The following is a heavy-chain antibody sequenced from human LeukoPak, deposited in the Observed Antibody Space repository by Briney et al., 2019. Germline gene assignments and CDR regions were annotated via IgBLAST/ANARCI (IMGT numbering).Heavy chain of an antibody. D-gene: IGHD3-3*01. J-gene: IGHJ5*02. V-gene: IGHV3-9*01. CDR2: SSWNSGSI. CDR3: AKDFYDFWSGKGSWFDP. Sequence: GRSLRLSCAASGFTFDDYAMHWVRQAPGKGLEWVSGSSWNSGSIGYADSVKGRFTISRDNAKNSLYLQMNSLRAEDTALYYCAKDFYDFWSGKGSWFDPWGQGTLVTVSS. CDR1: GFTFDDYA.